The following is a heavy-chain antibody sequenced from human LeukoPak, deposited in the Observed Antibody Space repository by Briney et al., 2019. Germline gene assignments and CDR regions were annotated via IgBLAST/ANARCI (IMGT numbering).Heavy chain of an antibody. J-gene: IGHJ4*02. CDR2: IYTSGST. CDR1: GGSISSYY. D-gene: IGHD3-10*01. Sequence: SETLSLTCTVSGGSISSYYWSWIRQPAGKGLEWIGRIYTSGSTNYNPSLKSRVTMSVDTSKNQFSLKLSSVTAADTAVYYCAREGGYYGSGSYSTIDYWGQGTLVTVSS. V-gene: IGHV4-4*07. CDR3: AREGGYYGSGSYSTIDY.